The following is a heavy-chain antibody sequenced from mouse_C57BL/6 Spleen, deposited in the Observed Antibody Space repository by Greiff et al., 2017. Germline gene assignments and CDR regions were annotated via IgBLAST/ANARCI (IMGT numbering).Heavy chain of an antibody. J-gene: IGHJ3*01. V-gene: IGHV1-22*01. CDR3: AGGWGFAY. CDR2: INPNNGGT. Sequence: EVQLQQSGPELVKPGASVKMSCKASGYTFTDYNMHWVKQSHGKSLEWIGYINPNNGGTSYNQKFKGKATLPVNKSSSTAYLALASLTSDDSAVYYCAGGWGFAYWGQGTLVTVSA. CDR1: GYTFTDYN. D-gene: IGHD2-3*01.